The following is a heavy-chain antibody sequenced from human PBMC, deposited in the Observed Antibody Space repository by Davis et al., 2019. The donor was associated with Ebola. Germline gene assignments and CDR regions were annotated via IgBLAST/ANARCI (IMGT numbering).Heavy chain of an antibody. CDR1: GFTFSSYN. D-gene: IGHD3-22*01. CDR2: ISSSSSTI. V-gene: IGHV3-48*01. Sequence: GESLKISCAASGFTFSSYNMNWVRQAPGKGLEWVSYISSSSSTIHYADSVRGRFTISRDSSKNTLDLQMNSLRAEDTALYSCTKGDRDYSSSPFDYWGQGTLVTVSS. J-gene: IGHJ4*02. CDR3: TKGDRDYSSSPFDY.